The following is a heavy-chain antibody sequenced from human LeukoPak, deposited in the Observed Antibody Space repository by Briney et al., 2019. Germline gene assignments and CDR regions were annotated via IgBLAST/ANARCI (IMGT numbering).Heavy chain of an antibody. CDR1: GFTFSSYA. CDR3: VKDNSGSGGGRVSFDY. J-gene: IGHJ4*02. Sequence: GGSLRLSCAASGFTFSSYAMGWVRQAPGKGLEWVSGISTSGGSTYYADSVKGRFTISRDNSKSTLSLQINSLRAEDTAVYYCVKDNSGSGGGRVSFDYWGQGTLVTVSS. CDR2: ISTSGGST. V-gene: IGHV3-23*01. D-gene: IGHD6-25*01.